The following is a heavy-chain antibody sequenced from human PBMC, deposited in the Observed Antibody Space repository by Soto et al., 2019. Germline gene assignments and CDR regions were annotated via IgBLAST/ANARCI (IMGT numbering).Heavy chain of an antibody. CDR3: ARFYGGSAS. CDR1: GYTFSSYA. D-gene: IGHD6-6*01. V-gene: IGHV1-3*01. CDR2: INAGNGNS. Sequence: QVQLVQSGAEVKKPGASVKVSCKASGYTFSSYAIHWVRQAPGQGLEWMGWINAGNGNSEYSQKFQGRVTITRDTSASTVYLELSSLRLEDTGVFFCARFYGGSASWGQGSLLTVSS. J-gene: IGHJ4*02.